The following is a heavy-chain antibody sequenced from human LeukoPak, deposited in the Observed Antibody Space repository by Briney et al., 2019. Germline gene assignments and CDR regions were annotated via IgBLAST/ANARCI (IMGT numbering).Heavy chain of an antibody. J-gene: IGHJ4*02. D-gene: IGHD3-9*01. V-gene: IGHV5-51*01. CDR3: ARVMTTLTGFDS. CDR2: IYPGDSDT. Sequence: GESLKISCKASGHTFTTYWIGWVRQMPGKGLEWMGIIYPGDSDTRYSPSFQGQVTISADKSINTAYLQWSSLKASDTAMYYCARVMTTLTGFDSWGQGTLVTVSS. CDR1: GHTFTTYW.